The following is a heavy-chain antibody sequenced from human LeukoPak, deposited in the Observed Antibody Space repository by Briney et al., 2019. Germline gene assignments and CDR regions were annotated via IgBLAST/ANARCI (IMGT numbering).Heavy chain of an antibody. CDR2: TYYRSKWYN. D-gene: IGHD1-26*01. CDR3: ARELSGFDY. Sequence: SQTLSLTCVISGDSVSSDSAAWSWIRQSPSSGLEWLGRTYYRSKWYNEYAISVKSQITINPDTSKNQFSLQLNSVTPEDTAVYYCARELSGFDYWGQGTLVTVSS. V-gene: IGHV6-1*01. J-gene: IGHJ4*02. CDR1: GDSVSSDSAA.